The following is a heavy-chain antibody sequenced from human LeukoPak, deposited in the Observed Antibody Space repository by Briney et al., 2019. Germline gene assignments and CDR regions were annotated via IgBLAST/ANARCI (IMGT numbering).Heavy chain of an antibody. Sequence: PGGSLRLSCAASGFTFSSYSMNWVRQAPGKGLEWVSYISSTSSTIYYSDSVKGRFTISRDNAKNSLYLQMNSLRAEDTAVYYCARDGGYCSGGSCYPNDAFDIWGQGTMVTVSS. CDR1: GFTFSSYS. CDR2: ISSTSSTI. CDR3: ARDGGYCSGGSCYPNDAFDI. D-gene: IGHD2-15*01. J-gene: IGHJ3*02. V-gene: IGHV3-48*04.